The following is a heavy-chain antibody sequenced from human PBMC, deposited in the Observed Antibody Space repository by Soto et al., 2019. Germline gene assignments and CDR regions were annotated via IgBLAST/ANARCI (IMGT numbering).Heavy chain of an antibody. D-gene: IGHD6-19*01. CDR3: ARRRRIAVAGIWYFDL. Sequence: QVQLQESGPGLVKPSETLSLTCTVSGGSISSYYWSWIRQPPGKGLEWIGYIYYSGSTNYNPSLKSRVTISVDTSKNQSSLKLSSVTAADTAVYYCARRRRIAVAGIWYFDLWGRGTLVTVSS. J-gene: IGHJ2*01. CDR1: GGSISSYY. V-gene: IGHV4-59*08. CDR2: IYYSGST.